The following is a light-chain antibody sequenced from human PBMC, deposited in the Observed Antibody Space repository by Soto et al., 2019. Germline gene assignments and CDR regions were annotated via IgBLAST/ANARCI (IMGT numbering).Light chain of an antibody. CDR3: QQYNSYST. J-gene: IGKJ1*01. V-gene: IGKV1-5*01. CDR2: DAS. CDR1: QSISSW. Sequence: DIQLKQSTSTLSASVGDRVTITCRASQSISSWLAWYQQKPGKAPKLLIYDASSLESGVPSRFSGSGSGTEFTLTISSLQPDDFATYYCQQYNSYSTFGQGTKVDIK.